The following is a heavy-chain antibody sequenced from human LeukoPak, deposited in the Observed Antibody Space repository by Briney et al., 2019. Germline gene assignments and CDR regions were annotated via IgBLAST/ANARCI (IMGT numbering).Heavy chain of an antibody. V-gene: IGHV4-4*07. J-gene: IGHJ4*02. CDR2: IYTSGST. CDR1: GGSISSYY. D-gene: IGHD3-22*01. CDR3: ARDGHYYDSSGYYYFPFDY. Sequence: PSETLSLTCTVSGGSISSYYWSWIRQPAGKGLEWIGRIYTSGSTNYNPSLKSRVTMSVDTSTNQFSLKLSSVTAADPAVYYCARDGHYYDSSGYYYFPFDYWGQGTLVTVSS.